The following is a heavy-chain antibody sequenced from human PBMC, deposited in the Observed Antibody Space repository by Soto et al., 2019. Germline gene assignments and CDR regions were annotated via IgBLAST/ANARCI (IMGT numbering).Heavy chain of an antibody. V-gene: IGHV3-30-3*01. D-gene: IGHD5-12*01. CDR3: ASDLDGYNYSYYAGMDV. J-gene: IGHJ6*02. CDR1: GFTFSSYA. CDR2: ISYDGSNK. Sequence: QVQLVESGGGVVQPGRSLRLSCAASGFTFSSYAMHWVRQAPGKGLEWVAVISYDGSNKYYADSVKGRFTITRDNSKNTVYLQMNSLIAEDTGVIYCASDLDGYNYSYYAGMDVWGQGTTVTVSS.